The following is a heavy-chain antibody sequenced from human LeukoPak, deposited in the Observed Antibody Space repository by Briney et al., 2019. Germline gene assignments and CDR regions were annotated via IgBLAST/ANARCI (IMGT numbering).Heavy chain of an antibody. D-gene: IGHD3-22*01. J-gene: IGHJ6*03. CDR3: TRAASSGPLFTYHMDV. CDR1: DGSFSGYY. Sequence: PSETLSLTCAVYDGSFSGYYWSWIRQPPGKGPEWIGEINHSGGPNFNPSLKSRATISVDTSKNQFSLKLTSVTAADTAVYYCTRAASSGPLFTYHMDVWGKGTTVTVSS. CDR2: INHSGGP. V-gene: IGHV4-34*01.